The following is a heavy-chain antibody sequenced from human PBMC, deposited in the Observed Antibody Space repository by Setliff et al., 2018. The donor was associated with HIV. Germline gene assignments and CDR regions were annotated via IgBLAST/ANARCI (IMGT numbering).Heavy chain of an antibody. CDR1: GYKFASYW. CDR2: IYPDDSDT. V-gene: IGHV5-51*01. Sequence: GESLKISCQASGYKFASYWIGWVRQKPGKGLEWMGVIYPDDSDTRYSPSFQGQVTMSVDMSINAAHLQWSSLKASDTATYYCAGHRDPPGTSWIFYYYYMDLWGGGTTVTVSS. CDR3: AGHRDPPGTSWIFYYYYMDL. J-gene: IGHJ6*03. D-gene: IGHD2-2*01.